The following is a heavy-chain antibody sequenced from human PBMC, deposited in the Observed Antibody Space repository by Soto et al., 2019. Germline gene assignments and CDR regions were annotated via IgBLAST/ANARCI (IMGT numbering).Heavy chain of an antibody. D-gene: IGHD6-6*01. CDR2: IWYDGSNK. CDR1: GFTFSSYG. V-gene: IGHV3-33*01. CDR3: ARASIAARRYAFDI. J-gene: IGHJ3*02. Sequence: QVQLVESGGGVVQPGRSLRLSCAASGFTFSSYGMHWVRQAPGKGLEWVAVIWYDGSNKYYADSVKGRFTISRDNSKNTLYLQMNSLRAEDTAVYYCARASIAARRYAFDIWGQGTMVTVSS.